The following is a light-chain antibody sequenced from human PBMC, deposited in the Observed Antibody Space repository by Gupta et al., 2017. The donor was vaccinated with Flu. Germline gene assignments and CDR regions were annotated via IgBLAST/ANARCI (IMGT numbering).Light chain of an antibody. CDR3: SSYTSRSTFLL. CDR2: EVN. V-gene: IGLV2-14*01. J-gene: IGLJ2*01. CDR1: SSDVGGYNH. Sequence: QSALTQPASVSGSPGQSISISCTGPSSDVGGYNHVSWYQQHPGKAPKLMIYEVNNRPSGVSNRFSGSKSGNTASLTISGLRAEDEADYYCSSYTSRSTFLLFGGGTKLTVL.